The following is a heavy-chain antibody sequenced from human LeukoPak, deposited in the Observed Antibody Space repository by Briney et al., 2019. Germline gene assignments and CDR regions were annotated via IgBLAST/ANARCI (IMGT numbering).Heavy chain of an antibody. D-gene: IGHD5-18*01. CDR3: ARVDTAMVTFDY. J-gene: IGHJ4*02. V-gene: IGHV4-59*12. CDR2: IYYSGST. CDR1: GGSISSYY. Sequence: SETLSLTCTVSGGSISSYYWSWIRQPPGKGLEWIGYIYYSGSTNYNPSLKSRVTISVDTSKNQFSLKLSSVTAADTAVYYCARVDTAMVTFDYWGQGTLVTVSS.